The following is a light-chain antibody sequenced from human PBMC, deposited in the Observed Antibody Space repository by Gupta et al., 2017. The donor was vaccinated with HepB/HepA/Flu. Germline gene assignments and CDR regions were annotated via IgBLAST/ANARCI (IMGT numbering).Light chain of an antibody. Sequence: DIVMTQSPDSLPVSLGERATINCKSSQSVLYSANNKNYLAWYQQRPGQPPKMLIYWASTRESGVPDRFSGSGSGTXFTLTIXSLQAEDVAVYYCQQYYGTPLTFGXGTKVEI. V-gene: IGKV4-1*01. J-gene: IGKJ4*01. CDR1: QSVLYSANNKNY. CDR3: QQYYGTPLT. CDR2: WAS.